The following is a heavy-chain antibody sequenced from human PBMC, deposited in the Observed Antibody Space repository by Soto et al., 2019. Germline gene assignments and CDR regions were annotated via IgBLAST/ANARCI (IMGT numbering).Heavy chain of an antibody. V-gene: IGHV3-30*03. CDR2: ISYDGSNK. J-gene: IGHJ6*03. CDR3: ARDLLGAAGRGVFRYYHHSMDV. Sequence: GSLRLSCAASGFTFSSYGMHWVRQAPGKGLEWVAVISYDGSNKYYADSVKGRFTISRDNSKNTLYLQMNSLRAEDTAVYYCARDLLGAAGRGVFRYYHHSMDVWGKGTTVTVSS. D-gene: IGHD3-10*01. CDR1: GFTFSSYG.